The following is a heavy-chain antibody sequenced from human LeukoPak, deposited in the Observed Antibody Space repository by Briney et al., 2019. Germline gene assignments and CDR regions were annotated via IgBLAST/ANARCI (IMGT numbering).Heavy chain of an antibody. Sequence: RASVKVSCKASGYTFTSYYMHWVRQAPGQGLEWMGIINPSGGSTSYAQKFQGRVTMTRDASTSTVYMELSSLRSEDTAVYYCARGSGDIVVVRELNWFDPWGQGTLVTVSS. CDR3: ARGSGDIVVVRELNWFDP. D-gene: IGHD2-2*01. J-gene: IGHJ5*02. CDR2: INPSGGST. CDR1: GYTFTSYY. V-gene: IGHV1-46*01.